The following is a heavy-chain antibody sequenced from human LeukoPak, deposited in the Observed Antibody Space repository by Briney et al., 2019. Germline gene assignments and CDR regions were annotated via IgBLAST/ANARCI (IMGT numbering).Heavy chain of an antibody. D-gene: IGHD2-2*01. CDR3: ARDSEYQRLDY. Sequence: GRSLRLSCAASGFTSSSYGMHWVRQAPGKGLEWVAVIWYDGSNKYYADSVKGRFTISRDNSKNTLYLQMNSLRAEDTAVYYCARDSEYQRLDYWAREPWSPSPQ. CDR2: IWYDGSNK. J-gene: IGHJ4*02. CDR1: GFTSSSYG. V-gene: IGHV3-33*01.